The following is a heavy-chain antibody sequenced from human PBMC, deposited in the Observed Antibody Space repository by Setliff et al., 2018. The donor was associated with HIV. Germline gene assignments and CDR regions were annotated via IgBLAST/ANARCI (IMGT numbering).Heavy chain of an antibody. Sequence: ASVKVSCKASGYSFTDYYIHWVRQAPGQGLEWMGWINPKSDGTNYAQKFQGWITMTRDTSISTAYMEVSRLRSDDTAVYYCARAMVPDSSGYIFFPGLPDYWGQGTLVTVSS. CDR3: ARAMVPDSSGYIFFPGLPDY. CDR2: INPKSDGT. D-gene: IGHD3-22*01. V-gene: IGHV1-2*04. CDR1: GYSFTDYY. J-gene: IGHJ4*02.